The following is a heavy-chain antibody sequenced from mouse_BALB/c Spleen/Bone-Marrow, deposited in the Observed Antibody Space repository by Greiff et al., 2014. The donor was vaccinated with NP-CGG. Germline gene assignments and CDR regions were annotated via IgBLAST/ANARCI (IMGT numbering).Heavy chain of an antibody. CDR3: AAYYYGSSQFAY. CDR1: GFNIKDTY. CDR2: IDPANGNT. D-gene: IGHD1-1*01. V-gene: IGHV14-3*02. J-gene: IGHJ3*01. Sequence: EVQLQQSGAELVKPGASVKLSCTASGFNIKDTYMHWVKQRPEQGLEWIGRIDPANGNTKYDPKFQGKATITADTSSNTAYLQLSSLTSEDTAVDYCAAYYYGSSQFAYWGQGTLVTVSA.